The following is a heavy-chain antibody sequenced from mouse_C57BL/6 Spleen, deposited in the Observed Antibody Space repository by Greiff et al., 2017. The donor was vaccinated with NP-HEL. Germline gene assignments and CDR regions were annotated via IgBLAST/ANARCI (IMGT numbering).Heavy chain of an antibody. J-gene: IGHJ4*01. D-gene: IGHD1-1*01. CDR1: GYSITSGYY. CDR3: AREVDYYGSSYDAMDY. Sequence: ESGPGLVKPSQSLSLTCSVTGYSITSGYYWNWIRQFPGNKREWMGYISYDGSNNYNPSLKNRISITRDTSKNQFFLKLNSVTTEDTATYYCAREVDYYGSSYDAMDYWGQGTSVTVSS. V-gene: IGHV3-6*01. CDR2: ISYDGSN.